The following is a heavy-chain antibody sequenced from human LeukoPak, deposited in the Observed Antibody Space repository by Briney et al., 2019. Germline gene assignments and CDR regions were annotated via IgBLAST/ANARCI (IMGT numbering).Heavy chain of an antibody. CDR1: GFTFSSYG. V-gene: IGHV3-30*18. Sequence: GGSLRLSCAASGFTFSSYGMHWDRQAPGKGLEWVAVISYDGSDKYYADSVKGRFTISRDNSKNTLYLQMNSLRAEDTAVYYCAKDYYGSGSYYNWFEYWGRGTLVTVSS. CDR2: ISYDGSDK. CDR3: AKDYYGSGSYYNWFEY. J-gene: IGHJ4*02. D-gene: IGHD3-10*01.